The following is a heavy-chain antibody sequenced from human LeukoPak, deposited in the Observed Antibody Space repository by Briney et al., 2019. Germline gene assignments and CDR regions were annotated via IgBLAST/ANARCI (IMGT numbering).Heavy chain of an antibody. CDR3: AKDLVRGVIIAPPRYYYYGMDV. V-gene: IGHV3-23*01. CDR2: ISGSGGST. D-gene: IGHD3-10*01. Sequence: GGSLRLSCAASGFTFSSYAISSVRQAPGKGLEWVSAISGSGGSTSYAASVKGRFTISRDNSKNTLYLQMNSLRAEDTAVYYCAKDLVRGVIIAPPRYYYYGMDVWGQGTTVTVSS. CDR1: GFTFSSYA. J-gene: IGHJ6*02.